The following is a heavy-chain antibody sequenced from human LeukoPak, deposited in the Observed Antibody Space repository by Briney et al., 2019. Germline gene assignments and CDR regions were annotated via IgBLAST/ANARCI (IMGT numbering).Heavy chain of an antibody. CDR1: GFSFSNYG. CDR3: GKDRGGAYYESSVDI. Sequence: GGSLRLSCAASGFSFSNYGIHWVRQAPGKGLEWVAVISYDGNNKYYADSVKGRFTISRDNAKNTLYLQMNSLRAEDTAVYYCGKDRGGAYYESSVDIWGQGTMVTVSS. J-gene: IGHJ3*02. CDR2: ISYDGNNK. V-gene: IGHV3-30*18. D-gene: IGHD3-22*01.